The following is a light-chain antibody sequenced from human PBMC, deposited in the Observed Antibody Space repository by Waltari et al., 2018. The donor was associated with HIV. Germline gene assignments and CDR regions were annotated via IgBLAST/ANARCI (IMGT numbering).Light chain of an antibody. CDR2: DSE. CDR3: LLSYGGVRV. V-gene: IGLV7-46*01. CDR1: SGGVDRSHF. Sequence: VVTQEPSLTVSPGDTVTLPCASFSGGVDRSHFPYWFQLKPGQPPRTLIYDSEKRHPLTSGRFSGSLAGGRAILTLSGALPEDEAEYFCLLSYGGVRVFGGGTNLTV. J-gene: IGLJ2*01.